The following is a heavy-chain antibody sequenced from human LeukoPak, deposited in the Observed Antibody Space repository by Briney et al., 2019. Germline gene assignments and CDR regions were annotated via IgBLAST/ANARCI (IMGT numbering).Heavy chain of an antibody. CDR3: ARGPRYCGGDCYPWYFDL. CDR1: GFTFSSYW. CDR2: INSDGSST. V-gene: IGHV3-74*01. D-gene: IGHD2-21*02. J-gene: IGHJ2*01. Sequence: GGSLRLSCAASGFTFSSYWMHWVRQAPGKGLVWVSRINSDGSSTSYADSVKGRFTISRDNAKNTLYLQMNSLRAEDTAVYYCARGPRYCGGDCYPWYFDLWGRGTLVTVSS.